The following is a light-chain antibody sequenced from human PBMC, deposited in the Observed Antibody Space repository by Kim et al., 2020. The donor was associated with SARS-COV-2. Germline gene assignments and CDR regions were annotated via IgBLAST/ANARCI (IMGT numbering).Light chain of an antibody. CDR2: SAY. V-gene: IGKV3-20*01. CDR3: QQYGSAPAT. J-gene: IGKJ1*01. Sequence: SPVERATPSCRASQSVSSIYLASYQQKPRQTPRLLSYSAYRLPTGSPDRFTGSGDGTEITLTISRLEPEDFAVYYCQQYGSAPATFGQGTKVDIK. CDR1: QSVSSIY.